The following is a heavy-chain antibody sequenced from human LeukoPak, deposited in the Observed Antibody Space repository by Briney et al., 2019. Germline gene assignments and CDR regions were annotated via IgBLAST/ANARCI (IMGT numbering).Heavy chain of an antibody. CDR2: INPSGGST. J-gene: IGHJ4*02. V-gene: IGHV1-46*01. CDR1: GYTFTSYY. D-gene: IGHD3-16*02. CDR3: ARGRFDYDYVWGSYPDY. Sequence: GASVKPSCKASGYTFTSYYMHWVRQAPGQGLEWMGIINPSGGSTSYAQKFQGRVTMTRDTSTGTVYMELSSLRSEDTAVYYCARGRFDYDYVWGSYPDYWGQGTLVTVSS.